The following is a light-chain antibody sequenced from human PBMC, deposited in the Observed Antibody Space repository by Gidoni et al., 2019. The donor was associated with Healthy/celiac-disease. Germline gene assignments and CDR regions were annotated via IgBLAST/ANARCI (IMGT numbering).Light chain of an antibody. V-gene: IGLV2-14*01. J-gene: IGLJ2*01. CDR2: DVS. CDR3: SSYTSSSTLYVV. CDR1: SSDVGGYNY. Sequence: QSALTQPASVSGSPGQSITISCTGTSSDVGGYNYVSRYQQHPGKAPNLMIYDVSNRPSGVSTRFSGAKSGNTASLTISGLQAEDEADYYCSSYTSSSTLYVVFGGGTKLTV.